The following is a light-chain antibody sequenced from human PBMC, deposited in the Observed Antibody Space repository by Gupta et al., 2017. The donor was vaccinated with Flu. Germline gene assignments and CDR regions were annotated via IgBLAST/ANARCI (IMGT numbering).Light chain of an antibody. CDR2: GAS. CDR3: QQYGGSPRT. CDR1: QTLSSSF. Sequence: EIVLTQSPGTLSLSPGERATLSCRASQTLSSSFLGWYQQKPDQAPRFLIYGASNRAAGIPDRVSGSGSGTDFTLTISRLEPDDFAVYFCQQYGGSPRTFGQGTTVEFK. J-gene: IGKJ1*01. V-gene: IGKV3-20*01.